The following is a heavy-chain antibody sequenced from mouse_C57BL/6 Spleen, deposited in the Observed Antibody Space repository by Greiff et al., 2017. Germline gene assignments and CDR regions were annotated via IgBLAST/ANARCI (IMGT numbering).Heavy chain of an antibody. J-gene: IGHJ1*03. CDR1: GYAFSSSW. V-gene: IGHV1-82*01. D-gene: IGHD4-1*01. CDR2: IYPGDGDT. Sequence: QVQLKQSGPELVKPGASVKISCKASGYAFSSSWMNWVKQRPGKGLEWIGRIYPGDGDTNYNGKFKGKATLTADKSSSTAYMQLSSLTSEDSAVYFCARELGREWYFDVWGTGTTVTVSS. CDR3: ARELGREWYFDV.